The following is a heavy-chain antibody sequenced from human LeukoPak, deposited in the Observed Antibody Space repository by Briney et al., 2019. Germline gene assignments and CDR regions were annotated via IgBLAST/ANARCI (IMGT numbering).Heavy chain of an antibody. CDR2: ISYDGSNK. V-gene: IGHV3-30*03. Sequence: GGSLRLSCAASGFSFSNFGMHWVRQAPGKGLEGVAVISYDGSNKYFADSVKGRFTISRDNSKNTLYLQMNSLRAEDTAVYYCATQDGYDNSGHYGYWGQGTLVTVSS. CDR1: GFSFSNFG. CDR3: ATQDGYDNSGHYGY. J-gene: IGHJ4*02. D-gene: IGHD3-22*01.